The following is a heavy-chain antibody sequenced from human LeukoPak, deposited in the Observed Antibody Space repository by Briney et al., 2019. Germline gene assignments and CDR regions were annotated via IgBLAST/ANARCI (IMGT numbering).Heavy chain of an antibody. J-gene: IGHJ4*02. CDR2: MNPNSGNT. CDR3: ARRRSGSYHY. D-gene: IGHD3-10*01. V-gene: IGHV1-8*01. Sequence: ASVTVSCKASGYTFTSYDINWVRQAAGQGLEWMGWMNPNSGNTGYAQKFQGRVTMPRNTSISTAYMELSSLRSEDTAVYYCARRRSGSYHYWGQGTLVTVSS. CDR1: GYTFTSYD.